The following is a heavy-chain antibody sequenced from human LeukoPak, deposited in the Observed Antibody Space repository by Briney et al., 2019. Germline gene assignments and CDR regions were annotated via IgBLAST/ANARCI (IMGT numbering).Heavy chain of an antibody. V-gene: IGHV3-11*04. CDR2: ISSSGSTI. CDR3: ARDQVAAAGHDY. Sequence: SGGSLRLFCAASGFTFSDYYMSWIRQAPGKGLEWVSYISSSGSTIYYADSVKGRFTISRDNAKNSLYLQMNSLRAEDTAVYYCARDQVAAAGHDYWGQGTLVTVSS. D-gene: IGHD6-13*01. J-gene: IGHJ4*02. CDR1: GFTFSDYY.